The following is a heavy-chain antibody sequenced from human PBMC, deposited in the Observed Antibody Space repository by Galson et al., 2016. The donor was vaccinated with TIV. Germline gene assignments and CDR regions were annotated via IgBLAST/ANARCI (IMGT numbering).Heavy chain of an antibody. CDR1: GYTFISHG. Sequence: SVKVSCKASGYTFISHGITWVRQAPGQRLDWMGWISPYNGDTNYAQMFQDRVTMTIDKSTTTAYLELRGLRSDDTAVYYCASVGAIRLSNEGSAYTYHCDSGGKGTLVT. CDR3: ASVGAIRLSNEGSAYTYHCDS. D-gene: IGHD3-16*01. J-gene: IGHJ4*02. CDR2: ISPYNGDT. V-gene: IGHV1-18*04.